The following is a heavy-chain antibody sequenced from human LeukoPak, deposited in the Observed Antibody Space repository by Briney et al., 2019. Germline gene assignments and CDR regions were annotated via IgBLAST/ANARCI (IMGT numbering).Heavy chain of an antibody. V-gene: IGHV4-4*09. CDR2: INNIGST. Sequence: SETLSLTCRVSGDSINTSYWSWIRQPPGQALEWIGYINNIGSTNYNPSLKSRVTMSVDTSEKQFSLQLTSVTAADTALYYCARLVEYTTGWYRSYHFDSWGQGTLVTASS. D-gene: IGHD6-19*01. CDR3: ARLVEYTTGWYRSYHFDS. CDR1: GDSINTSY. J-gene: IGHJ4*02.